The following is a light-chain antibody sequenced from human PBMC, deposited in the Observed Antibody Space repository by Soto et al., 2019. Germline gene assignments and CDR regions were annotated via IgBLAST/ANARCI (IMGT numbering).Light chain of an antibody. CDR3: QQYYSPPLT. J-gene: IGKJ4*01. V-gene: IGKV4-1*01. CDR2: WAS. CDR1: QSVLYNTNNKNY. Sequence: DIVMTQSPESLAVSLGERATINCKSSQSVLYNTNNKNYLAWYQQKPGHPPKLLIYWASTRESGVPDRFSGGSGTDFTLTISSLQAEDVAVYYCQQYYSPPLTFGGGTKVEIK.